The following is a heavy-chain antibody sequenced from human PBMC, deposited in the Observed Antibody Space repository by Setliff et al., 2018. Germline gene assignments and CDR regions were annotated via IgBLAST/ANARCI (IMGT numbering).Heavy chain of an antibody. J-gene: IGHJ5*02. D-gene: IGHD2-21*01. V-gene: IGHV4-39*07. CDR1: GGSVSSTSHY. CDR3: ARYIPSAGCFDP. CDR2: VYYSGYT. Sequence: PSETLSLTCNVSGGSVSSTSHYWGWIRQPPGKGMEWIGSVYYSGYTYYNPSLQSRVTISVDMSKNQFSMKLTSVTAADTAVYYCARYIPSAGCFDPWGQGALVTVSS.